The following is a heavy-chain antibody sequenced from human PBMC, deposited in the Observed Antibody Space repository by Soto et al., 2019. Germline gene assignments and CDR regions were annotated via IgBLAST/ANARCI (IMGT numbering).Heavy chain of an antibody. CDR1: GYTFTSYY. J-gene: IGHJ4*02. CDR2: INPSGGST. V-gene: IGHV1-46*01. D-gene: IGHD3-10*01. Sequence: ASVKVSCKASGYTFTSYYMHWVRQAPGQGLEWMGIINPSGGSTNYNPSLKSRVTISVDTPKNQFSLKLSSVTAADTAVYYCARGTPRGGSGSYFHFDYWGQGTLVTVSS. CDR3: ARGTPRGGSGSYFHFDY.